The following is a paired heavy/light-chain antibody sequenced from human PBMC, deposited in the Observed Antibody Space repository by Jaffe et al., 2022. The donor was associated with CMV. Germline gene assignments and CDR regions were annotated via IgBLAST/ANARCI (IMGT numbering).Light chain of an antibody. Sequence: SYELIQVPSVSMSPGQTATITCSGDNLGDRYVCWFQQKSGQSPVLVIYQDNKRPSGIPERFSGSNSGNTATLTISGAQAMDEADYYCQTWDTTTVVFGGGTKLTVL. CDR1: NLGDRY. V-gene: IGLV3-1*01. CDR2: QDN. CDR3: QTWDTTTVV. J-gene: IGLJ2*01.
Heavy chain of an antibody. CDR3: ARESVGLIDF. Sequence: DVQPVESGGGVVQPGGSLRLSCAVSGVTLSNYWVTWVRQAPGKGLEWVANIKKDGTKKYYVDSVKGRFTISRDIAKSSVYLQMNSLRAEDTAVYYCARESVGLIDFWDQGTLVTVSS. V-gene: IGHV3-7*03. CDR2: IKKDGTKK. J-gene: IGHJ4*02. CDR1: GVTLSNYW. D-gene: IGHD2-15*01.